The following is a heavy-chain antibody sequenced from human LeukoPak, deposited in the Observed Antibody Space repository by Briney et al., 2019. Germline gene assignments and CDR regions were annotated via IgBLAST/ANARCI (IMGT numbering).Heavy chain of an antibody. CDR3: ARHGNYYDTSQSDP. Sequence: PSETLSLTCAVSGYSISSGYYWGWIRQPPGKGLEWIGSVYHSGSTYYNPSLKSRVTISVDTSKNQFSLKLSSVTAADTAVYYCARHGNYYDTSQSDPWGQGTLVTVSS. J-gene: IGHJ5*02. CDR1: GYSISSGYY. V-gene: IGHV4-38-2*01. D-gene: IGHD3-22*01. CDR2: VYHSGST.